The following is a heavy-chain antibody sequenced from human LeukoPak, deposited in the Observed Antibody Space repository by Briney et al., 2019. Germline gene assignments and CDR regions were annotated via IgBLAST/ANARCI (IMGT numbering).Heavy chain of an antibody. V-gene: IGHV1-3*01. CDR2: INAGNGNT. D-gene: IGHD3-10*01. J-gene: IGHJ3*02. Sequence: ASVKVSCKASGYTFTSYAMHWVRQAPGQRLEWMGWINAGNGNTKYSQKFQGRVTITRDTSASTAYMELSSLRSEDTAVYYCARGIYGSGSYDDAFDIWGQGTMVTVSS. CDR3: ARGIYGSGSYDDAFDI. CDR1: GYTFTSYA.